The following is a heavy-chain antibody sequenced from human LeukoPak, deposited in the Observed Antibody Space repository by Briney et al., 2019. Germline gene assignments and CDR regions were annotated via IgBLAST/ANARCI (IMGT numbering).Heavy chain of an antibody. CDR1: GYTFTRYV. J-gene: IGHJ4*02. CDR2: ISAYNGDT. CDR3: ARGPMVGATRGDY. Sequence: ASVKVSCKASGYTFTRYVISWVRQAPGQGLEWMGWISAYNGDTNYAQKLQGRVTMTTDTSTTTAYMEPKSLTSDDTAVYYCARGPMVGATRGDYWGQGTLVTVSS. D-gene: IGHD1-26*01. V-gene: IGHV1-18*01.